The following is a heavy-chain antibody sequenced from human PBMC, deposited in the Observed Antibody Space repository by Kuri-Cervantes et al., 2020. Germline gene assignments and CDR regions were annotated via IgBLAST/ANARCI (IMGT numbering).Heavy chain of an antibody. CDR2: IIPIFGTA. D-gene: IGHD3-22*01. J-gene: IGHJ3*02. Sequence: SVKVSCKASGYTFTGYYIHWVRQAPGQGLEWMGGIIPIFGTANYAQKFQGRVTITADESTSTAYMELSSLRSEDTAVYYCARSATPQMDYYDSSGYGRNAFDIWGQGTMVTVSS. V-gene: IGHV1-69*13. CDR3: ARSATPQMDYYDSSGYGRNAFDI. CDR1: GYTFTGYY.